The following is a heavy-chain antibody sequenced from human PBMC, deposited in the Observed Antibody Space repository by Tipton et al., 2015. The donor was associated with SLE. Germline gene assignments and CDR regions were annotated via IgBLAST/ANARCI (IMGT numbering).Heavy chain of an antibody. CDR3: ARGGTVFGVVLNWFDP. D-gene: IGHD3-3*01. CDR1: GGSINSYY. Sequence: TLSLTCTVSGGSINSYYWSWIRQPPGKGLEWIGYFYYSGSTNYNPSLKSRVTISLDKSKNQFSLKLSSVTAADTAVYYCARGGTVFGVVLNWFDPWGQGTLVTVPS. J-gene: IGHJ5*02. V-gene: IGHV4-59*01. CDR2: FYYSGST.